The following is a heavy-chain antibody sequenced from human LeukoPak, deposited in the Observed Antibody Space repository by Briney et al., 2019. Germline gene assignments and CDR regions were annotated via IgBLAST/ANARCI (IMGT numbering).Heavy chain of an antibody. J-gene: IGHJ4*02. CDR3: VKDLNGTWSFDY. V-gene: IGHV3-7*01. D-gene: IGHD2-8*01. CDR2: IKHDGSET. CDR1: GFAFSHYW. Sequence: GGSLRLSCAASGFAFSHYWMTWVRQAPGKGLEWVANIKHDGSETYYVDSVKGRFIISRDNSKNTLFLQMNNLRPEDTAVYYCVKDLNGTWSFDYWGQGTLVTVSS.